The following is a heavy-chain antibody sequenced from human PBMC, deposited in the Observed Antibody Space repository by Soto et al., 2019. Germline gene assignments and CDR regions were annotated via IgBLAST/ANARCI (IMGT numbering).Heavy chain of an antibody. CDR2: IYYSGST. V-gene: IGHV4-39*01. Sequence: SETLSLTCTVSGGSISSSSYYWGWIRQPPGKGLEWIGSIYYSGSTYYNPSLKSRVTISVDTSKNQFSLKLSSVTAADTAVYYCARHFYSPNFNGYFDYWGQGTLVTVSS. D-gene: IGHD6-13*01. J-gene: IGHJ4*02. CDR3: ARHFYSPNFNGYFDY. CDR1: GGSISSSSYY.